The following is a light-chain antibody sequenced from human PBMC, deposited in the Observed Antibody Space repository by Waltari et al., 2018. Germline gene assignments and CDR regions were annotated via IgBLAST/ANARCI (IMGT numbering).Light chain of an antibody. J-gene: IGLJ1*01. CDR3: CSYAGSYTRNYV. V-gene: IGLV2-11*01. CDR2: DVS. CDR1: SSDVGGYNY. Sequence: QSALTQPRSVSGSPGQSVTISCTGTSSDVGGYNYVSWYQQHPGKAPKLMLYDVSKRPSGVPDRFSGSKSGNTASLTISGLQAEDEADYYGCSYAGSYTRNYVFGTGTKVTVL.